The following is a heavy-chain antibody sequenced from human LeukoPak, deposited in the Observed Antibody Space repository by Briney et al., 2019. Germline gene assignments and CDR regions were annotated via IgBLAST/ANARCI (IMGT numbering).Heavy chain of an antibody. V-gene: IGHV1-8*01. CDR3: ARGTNYDFWSGYYRGHYYYYGMDV. Sequence: GASVKVSCKASGYTFTSYDINWVRQATGQGLEWMGWMNPNSGNIGYAQKFQGRVTMTRNTSISTAYMELSSLRSEDTAVYYCARGTNYDFWSGYYRGHYYYYGMDVWGQGTTVTVSS. CDR2: MNPNSGNI. D-gene: IGHD3-3*01. J-gene: IGHJ6*02. CDR1: GYTFTSYD.